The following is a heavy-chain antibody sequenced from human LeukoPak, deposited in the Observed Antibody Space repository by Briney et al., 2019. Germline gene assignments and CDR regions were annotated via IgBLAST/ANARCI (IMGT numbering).Heavy chain of an antibody. D-gene: IGHD3-10*01. J-gene: IGHJ6*03. CDR3: ARESMVPGSPLYYYYYMDV. Sequence: PSETLSLTCAVYGGSFSGYYWSWIRQPPEKGLEWIGEINHSGSTNYNPSLKSRVTISVDTSKNQFSLKLSSVTAADTAVYYCARESMVPGSPLYYYYYMDVWGKGTTVTISS. V-gene: IGHV4-34*01. CDR2: INHSGST. CDR1: GGSFSGYY.